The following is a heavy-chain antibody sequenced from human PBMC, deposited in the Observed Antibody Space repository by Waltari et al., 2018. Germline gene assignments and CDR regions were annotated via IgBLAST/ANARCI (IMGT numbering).Heavy chain of an antibody. CDR1: GGTFSSYA. J-gene: IGHJ6*02. D-gene: IGHD2-15*01. Sequence: QVQLVQSGAEVKKPGSSVKVSCKASGGTFSSYAISWVRQAPGQGLEWMGGIIPIFGTANYAQKFQGRVTITADESTSTAYMELSSLRSEDTAVYYCARGGIVVVVAATRHYGMDVWGQGTTVTVSS. V-gene: IGHV1-69*01. CDR2: IIPIFGTA. CDR3: ARGGIVVVVAATRHYGMDV.